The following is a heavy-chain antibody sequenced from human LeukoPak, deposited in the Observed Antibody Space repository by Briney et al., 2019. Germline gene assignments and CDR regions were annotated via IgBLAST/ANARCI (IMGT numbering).Heavy chain of an antibody. V-gene: IGHV4-59*03. CDR1: GGSINSNY. J-gene: IGHJ4*02. CDR3: AKIHPGDY. D-gene: IGHD5-18*01. CDR2: IHSSGST. Sequence: SETLSLTCTVSGGSINSNYWSWIRQPPGKRLEWIGRIHSSGSTNYNSSLKSRVTISLDRPKNQFSLKLTSVTAADTAVYYCAKIHPGDYWGQGTLVTVSS.